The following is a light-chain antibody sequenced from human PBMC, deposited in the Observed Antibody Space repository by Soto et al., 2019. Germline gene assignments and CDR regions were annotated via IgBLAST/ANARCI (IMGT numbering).Light chain of an antibody. CDR3: AAWDDTVRSDV. CDR1: ISNIGNNY. V-gene: IGLV1-47*01. CDR2: RNN. J-gene: IGLJ1*01. Sequence: QLVLTQPPSVSGTPGQRVTISCSGSISNIGNNYVHWFQQLPGTAPKVLSNRNNQRPSGVPDRFSGSKSGTSASLAISGLRSEDEAEYYCAAWDDTVRSDVFGTGTKLTVL.